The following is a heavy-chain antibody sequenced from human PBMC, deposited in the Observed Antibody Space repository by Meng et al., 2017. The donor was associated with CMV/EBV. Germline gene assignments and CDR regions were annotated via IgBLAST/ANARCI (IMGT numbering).Heavy chain of an antibody. Sequence: SQTRSLTGAVYGGSFSGYYWSWIRQPPGKGLEWIGEINHSGSTNYNPSLKSRVTISVDTSKNQFSLKLSSVTAADTAVYYCASYIVVVPAAIGDWGQGTLVTVSS. V-gene: IGHV4-34*01. D-gene: IGHD2-2*01. CDR3: ASYIVVVPAAIGD. J-gene: IGHJ4*02. CDR1: GGSFSGYY. CDR2: INHSGST.